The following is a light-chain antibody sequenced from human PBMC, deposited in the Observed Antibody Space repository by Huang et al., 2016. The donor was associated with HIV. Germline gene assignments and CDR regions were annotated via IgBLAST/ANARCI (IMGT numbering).Light chain of an antibody. CDR3: QHYNNWPEFT. J-gene: IGKJ3*01. CDR2: GAS. Sequence: ATLSCRASQSVSSNLAWYQQKPGQAPRPLFYGASTRATDIPARFSGSGSGTEFTLTISSLQSEDFAVYYCQHYNNWPEFTFGPGTKVDIK. CDR1: QSVSSN. V-gene: IGKV3-15*01.